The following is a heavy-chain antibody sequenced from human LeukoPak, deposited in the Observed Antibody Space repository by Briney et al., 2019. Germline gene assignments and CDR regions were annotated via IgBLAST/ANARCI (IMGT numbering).Heavy chain of an antibody. CDR1: GFTFISFG. Sequence: SGGSLRLSCAASGFTFISFGMNWVRQAPGKGLEWVSAISGSGGRIYYGASVKGRFTISRDNSKNTLNLQMNSLRAEDTAVYYCATSKYSGSYWGQGTLVTVSS. V-gene: IGHV3-23*01. J-gene: IGHJ4*02. CDR2: ISGSGGRI. D-gene: IGHD1-26*01. CDR3: ATSKYSGSY.